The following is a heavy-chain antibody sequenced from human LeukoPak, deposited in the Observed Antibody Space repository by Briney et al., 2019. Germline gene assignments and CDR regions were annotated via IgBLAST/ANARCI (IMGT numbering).Heavy chain of an antibody. CDR1: GFTFSNAW. J-gene: IGHJ4*02. V-gene: IGHV3-30-3*01. CDR3: ARDLGIIVPAAQGADY. CDR2: ISYDGSNK. Sequence: GGSLRLSCAASGFTFSNAWMNWVRQAPGKGLEWVAVISYDGSNKYYADSVKGRFTISRDNSKNTLYLQMNSLRAEDTAVYYCARDLGIIVPAAQGADYWGQGTLVTVSS. D-gene: IGHD2-2*01.